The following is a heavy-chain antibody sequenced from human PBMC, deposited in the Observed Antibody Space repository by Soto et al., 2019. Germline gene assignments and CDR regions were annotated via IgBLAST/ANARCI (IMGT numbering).Heavy chain of an antibody. Sequence: QVQLVESGGGLVKPGGSLRLSCVASGFTFSDYYMTWIRQAPGKGLEWLSYISGSSYTNYADSVKGRFTISRDNAKNSLYLQMSSLRAEDTAVYYCARDRNSALNYWGQGTLVTVSS. CDR2: ISGSSYT. V-gene: IGHV3-11*06. CDR3: ARDRNSALNY. CDR1: GFTFSDYY. J-gene: IGHJ4*02. D-gene: IGHD4-4*01.